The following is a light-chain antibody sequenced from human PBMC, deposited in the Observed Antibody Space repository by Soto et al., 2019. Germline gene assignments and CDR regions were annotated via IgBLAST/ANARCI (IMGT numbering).Light chain of an antibody. Sequence: SVLTQPACVSGSPGQSITISSTGTSSDVGGYNYVSWYQQHPGKAPKLMIYEVSNRPSGVSNRFSGSKSGNTASLTISGLQAEDEADYYCSSYTSSSTLDVFGTGTK. J-gene: IGLJ1*01. CDR2: EVS. V-gene: IGLV2-14*01. CDR3: SSYTSSSTLDV. CDR1: SSDVGGYNY.